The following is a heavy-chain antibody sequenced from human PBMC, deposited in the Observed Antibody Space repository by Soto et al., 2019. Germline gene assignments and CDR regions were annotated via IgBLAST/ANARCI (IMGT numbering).Heavy chain of an antibody. CDR1: GGTFSSYA. D-gene: IGHD2-21*02. CDR3: AGGSLAYCGGDCYSSWYFDL. CDR2: IIPIFGTA. Sequence: QVQLVQSGAEVKKPGSSVKVSCKAFGGTFSSYAISWVRQAPGQGLEWMGGIIPIFGTANYAQKFQGRVTITADESTSTAYMELSSLRSEDTAVYYCAGGSLAYCGGDCYSSWYFDLWGRGTLVTVSS. J-gene: IGHJ2*01. V-gene: IGHV1-69*01.